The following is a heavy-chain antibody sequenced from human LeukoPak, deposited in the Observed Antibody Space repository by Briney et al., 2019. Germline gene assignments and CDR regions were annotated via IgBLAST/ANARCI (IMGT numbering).Heavy chain of an antibody. CDR3: ARERSEEADCTNGVCYTYVGNWFDP. CDR1: GYTFTSYD. D-gene: IGHD2-8*01. J-gene: IGHJ5*02. Sequence: ASVKVSCKASGYTFTSYDINWVRQATGQGLEWMGWMNPNSGNTGYAQKFQGRVTMTRNTSISTAYMELSSLRSEDTAVYYCARERSEEADCTNGVCYTYVGNWFDPWGQGTLVTVSS. CDR2: MNPNSGNT. V-gene: IGHV1-8*01.